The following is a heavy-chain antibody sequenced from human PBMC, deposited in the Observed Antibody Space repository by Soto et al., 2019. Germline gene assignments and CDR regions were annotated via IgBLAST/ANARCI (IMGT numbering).Heavy chain of an antibody. Sequence: EVQLLESGGGLVQPGGSLRLSCAASGFTFRSYAMSWVRQAPGKGLEWVSAISGSGGSTYYADSVKGRFTISRDNSKNTLYLQMNSLRAEDTAVYYCAKDRGITFGGVIVTDAFDIWGQGTMVTVSS. CDR3: AKDRGITFGGVIVTDAFDI. D-gene: IGHD3-16*02. CDR2: ISGSGGST. J-gene: IGHJ3*02. V-gene: IGHV3-23*01. CDR1: GFTFRSYA.